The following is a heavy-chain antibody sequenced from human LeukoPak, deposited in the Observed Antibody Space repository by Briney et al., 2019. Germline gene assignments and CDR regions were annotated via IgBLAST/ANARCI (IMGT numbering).Heavy chain of an antibody. V-gene: IGHV1-3*01. CDR2: INSGNGDT. J-gene: IGHJ6*04. D-gene: IGHD2-2*01. Sequence: GASVKVSCKASGYTLTGYYMHWVRQAPGQGREWMGWINSGNGDTKYSQKFRDRVTITRDTSASTAYMELSSLRSEDTAVYYCARGDCSNCYNTDVWGKGTTVTVSS. CDR1: GYTLTGYY. CDR3: ARGDCSNCYNTDV.